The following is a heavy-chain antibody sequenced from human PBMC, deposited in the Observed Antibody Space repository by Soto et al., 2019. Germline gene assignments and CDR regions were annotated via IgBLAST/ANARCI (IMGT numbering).Heavy chain of an antibody. CDR3: ARDPTYCGGDCYSGNNWFDP. D-gene: IGHD2-21*02. J-gene: IGHJ5*02. CDR1: GGTFSSYA. Sequence: QVQLVQSGAEVKKPGSSVKVSCKASGGTFSSYAISWVRQAPGQGLEWMGGIIPIFGTANYAQKFQGRVTLTADESTSTAYLELSSLRSEDTAVYYCARDPTYCGGDCYSGNNWFDPWGQGTLVTVAS. V-gene: IGHV1-69*01. CDR2: IIPIFGTA.